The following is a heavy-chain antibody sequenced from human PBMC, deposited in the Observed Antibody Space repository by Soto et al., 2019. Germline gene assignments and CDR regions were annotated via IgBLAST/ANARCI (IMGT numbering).Heavy chain of an antibody. D-gene: IGHD5-12*01. CDR2: INFDGTTT. CDR1: GFTFNSYW. CDR3: ARGGFRQWLLDY. Sequence: EVQLVESGGGLVQPGGSLRLSCAASGFTFNSYWIHWVRQAPGKGLVWVSRINFDGTTTNHADSVKGRFTISRDSAKNTLYLQMSSLRDEDTAVYYCARGGFRQWLLDYWGQGSLVTVSS. J-gene: IGHJ4*02. V-gene: IGHV3-74*01.